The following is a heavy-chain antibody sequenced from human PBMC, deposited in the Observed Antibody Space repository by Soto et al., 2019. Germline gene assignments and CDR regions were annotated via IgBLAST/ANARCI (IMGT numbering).Heavy chain of an antibody. V-gene: IGHV3-30*02. CDR2: IRYDGSNK. CDR1: GFTFSSYD. D-gene: IGHD3-22*01. J-gene: IGHJ4*02. CDR3: AKNPGYYYDSTGYHFDY. Sequence: GGSLRLSCAASGFTFSSYDMHWVRQTPGKGLEWVAVIRYDGSNKYYGDSVKGRFIISRDNSKNTVYLQMNSLRAGDTAVYYCAKNPGYYYDSTGYHFDYWGQGTLVTVSS.